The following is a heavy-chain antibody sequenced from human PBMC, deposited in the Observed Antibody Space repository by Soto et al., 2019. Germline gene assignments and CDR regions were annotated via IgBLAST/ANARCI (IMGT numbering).Heavy chain of an antibody. Sequence: ASVKVSCKVSGYTLTELSMHWVRQAPGKGLEWMGGFDPEDGETIYAQKFQGRVTMTEDTSTDTAYMELSSLRSEDTAVYYCATARQLLRRDAFDIWGQGTMVTVSS. CDR1: GYTLTELS. J-gene: IGHJ3*02. D-gene: IGHD2-15*01. CDR3: ATARQLLRRDAFDI. V-gene: IGHV1-24*01. CDR2: FDPEDGET.